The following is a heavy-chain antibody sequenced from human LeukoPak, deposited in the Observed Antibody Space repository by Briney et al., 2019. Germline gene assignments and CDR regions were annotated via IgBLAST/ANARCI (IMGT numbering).Heavy chain of an antibody. D-gene: IGHD3-22*01. CDR1: GFTVSSYA. CDR3: ARDKTPMIVVVIMGTDV. V-gene: IGHV3-30-3*01. J-gene: IGHJ6*02. Sequence: PGRSLRLSCAASGFTVSSYAMHWVRQAPGKGREWVAVISYDGSNKYYADSVKGRFTISRDNSKNTLYLQMNSLRAEDTAVYYCARDKTPMIVVVIMGTDVWGQGTTVPVSS. CDR2: ISYDGSNK.